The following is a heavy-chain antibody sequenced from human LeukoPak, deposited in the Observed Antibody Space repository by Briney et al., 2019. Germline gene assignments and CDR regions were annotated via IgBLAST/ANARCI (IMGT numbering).Heavy chain of an antibody. Sequence: ASVKVSCKASGYTFTNYHLHWVRQAPGQGLEWMGKINPSGDSTTYAQKFQGRVTVTRDTSTSTVYMELSSLTSEDTAVYYCARRVVTATHDAFDIWGQGTMVTVSS. CDR2: INPSGDST. D-gene: IGHD2-21*02. CDR3: ARRVVTATHDAFDI. V-gene: IGHV1-46*01. CDR1: GYTFTNYH. J-gene: IGHJ3*02.